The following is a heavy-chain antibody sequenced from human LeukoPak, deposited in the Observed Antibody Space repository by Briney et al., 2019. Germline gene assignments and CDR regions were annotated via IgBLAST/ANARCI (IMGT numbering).Heavy chain of an antibody. CDR3: ARDPPDY. J-gene: IGHJ4*02. CDR2: IYYSGST. Sequence: SETLSLTCTVSGGSVSSGSYYWSWIRQPPGKGLEWIGYIYYSGSTNYNPSLKSRVTISVDTSKNQFSLKLSSVTAADTAVYYCARDPPDYWGQGTLVTVSS. V-gene: IGHV4-61*01. CDR1: GGSVSSGSYY.